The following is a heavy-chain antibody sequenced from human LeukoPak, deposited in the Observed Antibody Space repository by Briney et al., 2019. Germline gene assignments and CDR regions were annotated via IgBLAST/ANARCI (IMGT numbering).Heavy chain of an antibody. V-gene: IGHV4-39*07. CDR2: IDYTGSA. CDR1: GVSISSSSYY. J-gene: IGHJ4*02. CDR3: ARGDLFLPLDS. Sequence: TPSETLSLTCTVSGVSISSSSYYWGWIRQPPGKGLEWIGSIDYTGSAYYNPSLKSRVTISLDTSKNQFSLKLSFVTAADTAVHYCARGDLFLPLDSWGQGTLVTVSS. D-gene: IGHD3-10*01.